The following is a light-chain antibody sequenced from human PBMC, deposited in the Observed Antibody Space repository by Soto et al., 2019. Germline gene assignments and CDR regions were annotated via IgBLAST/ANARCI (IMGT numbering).Light chain of an antibody. CDR2: GAS. V-gene: IGKV1-39*01. Sequence: IQMTQSPSSLSAFVGDRVTVTCRASQSINIYLNWYQQRPGKAPTLLIYGASSLQSGVASRFSGGGSLTDFTLTISSLQPEDFATYYCQQSFRSPYTFGQRTKLEIK. CDR1: QSINIY. J-gene: IGKJ2*01. CDR3: QQSFRSPYT.